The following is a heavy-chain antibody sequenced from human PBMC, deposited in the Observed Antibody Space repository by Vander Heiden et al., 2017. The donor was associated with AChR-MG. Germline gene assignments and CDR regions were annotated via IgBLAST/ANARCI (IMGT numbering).Heavy chain of an antibody. V-gene: IGHV1-69*09. D-gene: IGHD5-18*01. J-gene: IGHJ4*02. CDR3: ARSAAGIHISEQ. Sequence: QVQLVQSGAEVKKPGSSVKVSCRASGGTFSSHAVSWVRQAPGQGLEWMGRIIPALRTVDYAQRFQGRVSITADKSTNTVYMDHSSLKSEDTAVYYCARSAAGIHISEQWGQGTLVSVSS. CDR2: IIPALRTV. CDR1: GGTFSSHA.